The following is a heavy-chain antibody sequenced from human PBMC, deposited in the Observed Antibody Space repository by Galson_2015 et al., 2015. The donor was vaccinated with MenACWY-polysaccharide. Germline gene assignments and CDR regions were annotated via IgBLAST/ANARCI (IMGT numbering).Heavy chain of an antibody. D-gene: IGHD1-1*01. CDR3: ARRSLDNWYFDL. V-gene: IGHV4-4*07. Sequence: ATLSLTCSVSHGSISSSYWCWIRPSADKGLEYIGRIHATGSTAYNHSFRGRVAMSVDLPRNKFSLRLASVTASDTAMYYCARRSLDNWYFDLWGRGTLVIVSS. CDR1: HGSISSSY. J-gene: IGHJ2*01. CDR2: IHATGST.